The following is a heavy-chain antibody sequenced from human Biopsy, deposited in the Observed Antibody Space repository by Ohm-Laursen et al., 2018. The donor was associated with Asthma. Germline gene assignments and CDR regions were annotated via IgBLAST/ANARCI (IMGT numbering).Heavy chain of an antibody. D-gene: IGHD1-14*01. CDR3: ARDGPELPTELYY. V-gene: IGHV3-7*01. CDR1: GFTFGDYW. Sequence: SLRLSCAASGFTFGDYWMSWVRQVPGKGLEWVANIKHDGTEKNHVDPLKGRFTISRDNARNSLYLQMNSLRAEDTAVYYCARDGPELPTELYYWGPGTLVTVSS. CDR2: IKHDGTEK. J-gene: IGHJ4*02.